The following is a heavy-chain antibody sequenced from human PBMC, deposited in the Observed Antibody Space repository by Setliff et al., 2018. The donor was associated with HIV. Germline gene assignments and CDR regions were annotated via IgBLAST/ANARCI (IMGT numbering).Heavy chain of an antibody. CDR1: GFTFSNYA. CDR2: ILSTGERT. V-gene: IGHV3-23*01. J-gene: IGHJ4*02. CDR3: AKELAASGLGYFDS. Sequence: GGSLRLSCAASGFTFSNYAMSWVRQAPGEGLEWVSAILSTGERTFYADSVKGRFTISRDNSKNTVFLQMNSLRAEDTAEYYCAKELAASGLGYFDSWGRGILVTVSS. D-gene: IGHD3-22*01.